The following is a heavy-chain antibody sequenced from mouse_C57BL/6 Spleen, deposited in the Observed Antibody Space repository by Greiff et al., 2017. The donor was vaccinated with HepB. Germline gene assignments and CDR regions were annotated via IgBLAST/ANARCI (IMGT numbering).Heavy chain of an antibody. J-gene: IGHJ2*01. CDR3: ARERNYGSSSVLLWD. CDR1: GYTFTSYW. Sequence: QVQLQQPGAELVKPGASVKMSCKASGYTFTSYWITWVKQRPGQGLEWIGDIYPGSGSTNYNEKFKSKATLTVDTSSSTAYMQLSSLTSEDSAVYYCARERNYGSSSVLLWDWGQGTTLTVSS. D-gene: IGHD1-1*01. V-gene: IGHV1-55*01. CDR2: IYPGSGST.